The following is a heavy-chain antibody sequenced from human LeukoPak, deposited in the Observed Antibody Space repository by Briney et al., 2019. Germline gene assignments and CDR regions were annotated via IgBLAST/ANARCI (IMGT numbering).Heavy chain of an antibody. D-gene: IGHD4-17*01. CDR2: FRGSGAAT. CDR3: AKGQRFYGEYYFDY. J-gene: IGHJ4*02. V-gene: IGHV3-23*01. CDR1: GFTFSSYW. Sequence: SGGSLRLSCAASGFTFSSYWMSWVRQAPGKGLKWVSGFRGSGAATFYADSVKGRFTISRDNSKNTLYLQMNSLRAEDTAVYYCAKGQRFYGEYYFDYWGQGTLVTVSS.